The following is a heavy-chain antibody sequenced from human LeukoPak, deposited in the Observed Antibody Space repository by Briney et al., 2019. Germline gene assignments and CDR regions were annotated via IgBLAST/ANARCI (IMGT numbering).Heavy chain of an antibody. V-gene: IGHV3-48*03. CDR2: ISSSGSTI. Sequence: PGGSLRLSCAASGFTFSSYEMNWVRQAPGKGLEWVSYISSSGSTIYYADSVKGRFTFSRDNAKNSLYLQMNSLRAEDTAVYYCARESVYWDVVRGLGWGQGTLVTVSS. D-gene: IGHD3-10*01. CDR3: ARESVYWDVVRGLG. J-gene: IGHJ4*02. CDR1: GFTFSSYE.